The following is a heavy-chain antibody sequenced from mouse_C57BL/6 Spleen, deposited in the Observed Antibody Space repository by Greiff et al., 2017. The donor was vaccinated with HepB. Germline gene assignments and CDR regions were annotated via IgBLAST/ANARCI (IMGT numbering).Heavy chain of an antibody. D-gene: IGHD2-4*01. J-gene: IGHJ2*01. V-gene: IGHV5-9-1*02. CDR3: TRDSRYDYDDYFDY. CDR1: GFTFSSYA. CDR2: ISSGGDYI. Sequence: EVKLVESGEGLVKPGGSLKLSCAASGFTFSSYAMSWVRQTPEKRLEWVAYISSGGDYIYYADTVKGRFTISRDNARNTLYLQMSSLQSEDTAMYYCTRDSRYDYDDYFDYWGQGTTLTVSS.